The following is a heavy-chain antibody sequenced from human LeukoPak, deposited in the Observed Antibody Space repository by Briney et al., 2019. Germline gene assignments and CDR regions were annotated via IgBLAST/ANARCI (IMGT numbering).Heavy chain of an antibody. CDR1: GDSTSSSTYY. CDR2: IYYSGST. CDR3: AMRTYHYDSSGYGYYLDY. Sequence: ASETLSLTCAVYGDSTSSSTYYWDWIRQAPGKGLEWIGYIYYSGSTKYNPSLKSRVSISVDTSKNQFSLKLSSVTAADTAVYYCAMRTYHYDSSGYGYYLDYWGQGTLVTVSS. J-gene: IGHJ4*02. D-gene: IGHD3-22*01. V-gene: IGHV4-61*05.